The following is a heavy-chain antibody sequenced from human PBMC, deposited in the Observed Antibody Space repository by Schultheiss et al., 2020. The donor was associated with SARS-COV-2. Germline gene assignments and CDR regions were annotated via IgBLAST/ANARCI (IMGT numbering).Heavy chain of an antibody. Sequence: GESLKISCAASGFTVSSNYMSWVRQAPGKGLEWVGFIRSKAYGGTTEYAASVKGRFTISRDDSKSIAYLQMNSLKTEDTAVYYCTRKYYYDLTTLFFDYWGQGTLVTVSS. J-gene: IGHJ4*02. V-gene: IGHV3-49*04. CDR1: GFTVSSNY. D-gene: IGHD3-22*01. CDR3: TRKYYYDLTTLFFDY. CDR2: IRSKAYGGTT.